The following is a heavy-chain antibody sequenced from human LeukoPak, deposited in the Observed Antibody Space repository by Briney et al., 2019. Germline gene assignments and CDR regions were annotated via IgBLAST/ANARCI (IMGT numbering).Heavy chain of an antibody. CDR2: IYSTGRS. CDR3: ARDGPRSGYDLGHFDN. CDR1: GGSISSYY. J-gene: IGHJ4*02. D-gene: IGHD5-12*01. V-gene: IGHV4-4*07. Sequence: SETLSLTCTVSGGSISSYYWSWIRQPAGKGLEWIGRIYSTGRSDYNPSLKSRITMSVDTSKNQFSLKLSSVTAADTAVYYCARDGPRSGYDLGHFDNLGQGTLVTASS.